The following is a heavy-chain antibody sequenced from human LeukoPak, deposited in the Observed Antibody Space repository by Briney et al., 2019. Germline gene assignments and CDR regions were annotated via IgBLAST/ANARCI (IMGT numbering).Heavy chain of an antibody. J-gene: IGHJ6*02. CDR3: VRDRGYIRRGFYYYYGMDV. CDR2: INSDGSNT. D-gene: IGHD3-10*01. Sequence: GGSLRLSCAGSGFIFSTYWMHWVRQAPGKGLVWVSRINSDGSNTGYADSVKGRFTISRDNVKNTLYLQMNSLRAEDTAVYLCVRDRGYIRRGFYYYYGMDVWGQGTTVTVSS. V-gene: IGHV3-74*01. CDR1: GFIFSTYW.